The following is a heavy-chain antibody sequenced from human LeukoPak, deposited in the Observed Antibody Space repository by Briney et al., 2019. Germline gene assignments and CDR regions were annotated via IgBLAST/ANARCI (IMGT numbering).Heavy chain of an antibody. CDR1: GGSFSGYY. J-gene: IGHJ5*02. CDR2: INHSGST. Sequence: SETLSLTCAVYGGSFSGYYWSWIGQPPGKGLEWIGEINHSGSTNYNPSLKSRVTISVDTSKNQFSLKLSSVTAADTAVYYCARGVMVGATSNWFDPWGQGTLVTVSS. V-gene: IGHV4-34*01. D-gene: IGHD1-26*01. CDR3: ARGVMVGATSNWFDP.